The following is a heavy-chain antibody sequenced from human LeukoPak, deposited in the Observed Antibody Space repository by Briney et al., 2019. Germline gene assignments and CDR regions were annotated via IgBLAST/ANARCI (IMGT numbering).Heavy chain of an antibody. CDR2: IYHSGST. CDR3: ASHPSTSYSSSWYGTLSY. Sequence: SGTLSLTCAVSGGSISSSNWWSWVRQPPGKGLEWIGEIYHSGSTNYNPSLKSRVTISVDTSKNQFSLKLSSVTAADTAVYYCASHPSTSYSSSWYGTLSYWGQGTLVTVSS. J-gene: IGHJ4*02. V-gene: IGHV4-4*02. CDR1: GGSISSSNW. D-gene: IGHD6-13*01.